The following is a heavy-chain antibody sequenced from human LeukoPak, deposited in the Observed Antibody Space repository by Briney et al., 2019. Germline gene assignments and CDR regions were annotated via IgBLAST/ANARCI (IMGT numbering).Heavy chain of an antibody. V-gene: IGHV4-59*08. J-gene: IGHJ4*02. CDR2: IYYSGST. Sequence: SETLSLTCTVSGGSISSYYWSWIRQPPGKGLEWIGYIYYSGSTNYNPSLKSRVTISVDTSKNQFSLKLSSVTVADTAVYYCATSPYLYGDYPFDYWGQGTLVTVSS. CDR1: GGSISSYY. CDR3: ATSPYLYGDYPFDY. D-gene: IGHD4-17*01.